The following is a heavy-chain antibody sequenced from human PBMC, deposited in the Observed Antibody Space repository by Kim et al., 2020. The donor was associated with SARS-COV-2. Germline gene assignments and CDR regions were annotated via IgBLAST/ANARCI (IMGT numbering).Heavy chain of an antibody. CDR1: GFIFSSYA. CDR2: FCGGGGRN. Sequence: GGSLRLSCAASGFIFSSYAVTWVRQAPGKGLEWVSSFCGGGGRNYYADSVNGRFTITSDTSNKMAYLQKSRLRAEETAEYYCGKPRSGSWGGPIDLWGQGTLVTVSS. CDR3: GKPRSGSWGGPIDL. D-gene: IGHD3-10*01. J-gene: IGHJ4*02. V-gene: IGHV3-23*01.